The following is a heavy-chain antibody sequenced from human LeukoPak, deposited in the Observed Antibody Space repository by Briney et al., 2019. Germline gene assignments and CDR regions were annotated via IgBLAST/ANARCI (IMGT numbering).Heavy chain of an antibody. J-gene: IGHJ6*02. CDR3: ARDPYSSGWPSYYYYGMDV. CDR1: GFTFSSYW. V-gene: IGHV3-7*01. D-gene: IGHD6-19*01. Sequence: PGGSLRLSCAASGFTFSSYWISWVRQAPGKGLEWVANINQDGSEKYYVDSVKGRFTISRDNAKNSLYLQMNSLRAEDTAVYYCARDPYSSGWPSYYYYGMDVWGQGTTVTVSS. CDR2: INQDGSEK.